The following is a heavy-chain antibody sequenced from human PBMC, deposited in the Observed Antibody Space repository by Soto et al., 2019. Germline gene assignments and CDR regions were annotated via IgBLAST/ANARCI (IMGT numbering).Heavy chain of an antibody. CDR1: GGTFSSYA. D-gene: IGHD4-17*01. V-gene: IGHV1-69*12. CDR2: IIPIFGTA. Sequence: QVQLVQSGAEVKKPGSSVKVSCKASGGTFSSYAISWVRQAPGQGLEWMGGIIPIFGTANYAQKFQGRVTINADESTSTAYMELSSLRSEDTAVYYCAIPSTVTAYYYYYGMDVWGQGTTVTVSS. CDR3: AIPSTVTAYYYYYGMDV. J-gene: IGHJ6*02.